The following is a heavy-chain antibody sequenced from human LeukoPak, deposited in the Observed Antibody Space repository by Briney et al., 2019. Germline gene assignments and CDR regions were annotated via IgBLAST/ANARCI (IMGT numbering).Heavy chain of an antibody. V-gene: IGHV4-59*01. CDR1: GGSISSYY. CDR2: IYYSGST. Sequence: VXPSETLSLTCTVSGGSISSYYWSWIRQPPGRGLEWIGYIYYSGSTNYNPSLKSRVTISVDTSKDQLSLKLSSVTAADTAVYYCARGSMSGRPDNWFDPWGQGILVTVSS. D-gene: IGHD6-6*01. J-gene: IGHJ5*02. CDR3: ARGSMSGRPDNWFDP.